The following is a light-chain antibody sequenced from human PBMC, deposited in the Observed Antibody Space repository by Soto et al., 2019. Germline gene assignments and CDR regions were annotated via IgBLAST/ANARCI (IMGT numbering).Light chain of an antibody. CDR1: QSISSW. CDR2: KAS. CDR3: LQHNSYPLT. J-gene: IGKJ4*01. V-gene: IGKV1-5*03. Sequence: DIQMTQSPSSLSAAVGDRVTITCRASQSISSWLAWYQQKQGKAPKLLIYKASSLESGVPSRCSGSGSGTEFTLTISRLQPDDSAPYYCLQHNSYPLTFGGGTKV.